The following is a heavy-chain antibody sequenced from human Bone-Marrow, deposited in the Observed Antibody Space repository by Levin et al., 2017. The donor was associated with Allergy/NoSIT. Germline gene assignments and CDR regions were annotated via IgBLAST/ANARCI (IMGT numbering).Heavy chain of an antibody. V-gene: IGHV3-15*01. CDR3: TTWDLLLWFGELLFPY. J-gene: IGHJ4*02. Sequence: GESLKISCAASGFTFSNAWMSWVRQAPGKGLEWVGRIKSKTDGGTTDYAAPVKGRFTISRDDSKNTLYLQMNSLKTEDTAVYYCTTWDLLLWFGELLFPYWGQGTLVTVSS. CDR1: GFTFSNAW. D-gene: IGHD3-10*01. CDR2: IKSKTDGGTT.